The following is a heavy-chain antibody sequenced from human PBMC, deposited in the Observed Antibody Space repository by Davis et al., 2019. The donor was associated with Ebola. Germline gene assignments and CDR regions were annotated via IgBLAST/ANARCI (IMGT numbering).Heavy chain of an antibody. Sequence: GESLKISCAASGFTFSYHYMDWVRQAPGKGLEWVSGISSGDGTTYYADSFKGRFTISRDNSKNTLFLQMNSLRAGDTAVYYCAKAWGVITTSYYAMDVWGQGTTVTVSS. J-gene: IGHJ6*02. CDR1: GFTFSYHY. D-gene: IGHD4/OR15-4a*01. CDR3: AKAWGVITTSYYAMDV. V-gene: IGHV3-23*01. CDR2: ISSGDGTT.